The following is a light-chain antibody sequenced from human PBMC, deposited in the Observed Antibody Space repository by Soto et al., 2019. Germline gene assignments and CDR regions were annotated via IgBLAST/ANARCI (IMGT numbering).Light chain of an antibody. V-gene: IGKV3-20*01. CDR2: AAS. J-gene: IGKJ1*01. CDR3: QQYGSSLRA. CDR1: QSVSSNY. Sequence: EIVLTQSPGTLSLSPGERATLSCRASQSVSSNYLAWYQQKPGQAPRLLIYAASSRATGIPDRFSGSGSGTDFTLTISRLEPEDFAVYYCQQYGSSLRAFGQGTKVEIK.